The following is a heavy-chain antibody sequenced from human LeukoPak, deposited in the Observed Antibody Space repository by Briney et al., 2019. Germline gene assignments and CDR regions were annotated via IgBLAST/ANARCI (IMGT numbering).Heavy chain of an antibody. CDR1: GGSISSYY. Sequence: SETLSLTCTVSGGSISSYYWSWIRQPPGKGLECIGYIYYSGSTNYNPSLKSRVTISVDTSKNQFSLKRSSVTAADTAVYYCARHGDSYGRPYYFDYWGQGTLVTVSS. D-gene: IGHD5-18*01. CDR3: ARHGDSYGRPYYFDY. CDR2: IYYSGST. J-gene: IGHJ4*02. V-gene: IGHV4-59*08.